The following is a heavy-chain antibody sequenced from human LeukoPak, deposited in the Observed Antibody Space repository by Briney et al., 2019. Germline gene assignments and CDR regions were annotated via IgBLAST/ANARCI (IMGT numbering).Heavy chain of an antibody. Sequence: SGGSLRLSCAASGFTFSDYYMSWIRQAPGKGLEWVSYISANSGYIKFADSVRGRFTISRDNAKNSLYLQMNSLRAEDTAVYYCARDVPRVVPAARYFDYWGQGTLVTVSS. CDR3: ARDVPRVVPAARYFDY. CDR2: ISANSGYI. D-gene: IGHD2-2*01. J-gene: IGHJ4*02. V-gene: IGHV3-11*06. CDR1: GFTFSDYY.